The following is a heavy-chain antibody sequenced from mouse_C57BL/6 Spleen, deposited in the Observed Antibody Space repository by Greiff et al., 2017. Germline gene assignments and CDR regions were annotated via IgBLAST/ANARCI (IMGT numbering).Heavy chain of an antibody. J-gene: IGHJ4*01. CDR2: INYDGSST. Sequence: EVMLVESEGGLVQPGSSMKLSCTASGFTFSDYYMAWVRQVPEKGLEWVANINYDGSSTYYLDSLKSRFIISRDNAKNILYLQMSSLKSEDTATYYCASLRGGAMDYWGQGTSVTVSS. CDR1: GFTFSDYY. V-gene: IGHV5-16*01. CDR3: ASLRGGAMDY.